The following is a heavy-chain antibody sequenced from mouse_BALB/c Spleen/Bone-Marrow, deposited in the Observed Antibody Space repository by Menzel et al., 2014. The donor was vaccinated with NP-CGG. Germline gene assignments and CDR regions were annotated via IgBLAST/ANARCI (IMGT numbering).Heavy chain of an antibody. Sequence: QVQLQQSGPGLVQPSQSLSITCTVSGFSLTSYGVHWVRQSPGKGLEWLGVIWSGGSTDYNAAFISRLSISKDNSKSQVFFKMNSLQANDTAIYYCARGGVRPFDYWGQGTTLTVSS. CDR3: ARGGVRPFDY. D-gene: IGHD2-14*01. J-gene: IGHJ2*01. CDR1: GFSLTSYG. V-gene: IGHV2-2*02. CDR2: IWSGGST.